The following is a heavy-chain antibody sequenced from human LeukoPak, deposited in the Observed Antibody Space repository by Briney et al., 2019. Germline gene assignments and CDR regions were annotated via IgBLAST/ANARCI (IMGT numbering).Heavy chain of an antibody. V-gene: IGHV1-69-2*01. CDR2: VDPEDGET. J-gene: IGHJ6*04. D-gene: IGHD1-26*01. Sequence: GATVKISCMVSGYTFTDYYMHWVQQAPGKGLEWMGLVDPEDGETIYAEKFQGRVTITADASTDTAYMELSSLRSEDTAVYYCATDAGIVGAPSVRDVWGKGTTVTVSS. CDR3: ATDAGIVGAPSVRDV. CDR1: GYTFTDYY.